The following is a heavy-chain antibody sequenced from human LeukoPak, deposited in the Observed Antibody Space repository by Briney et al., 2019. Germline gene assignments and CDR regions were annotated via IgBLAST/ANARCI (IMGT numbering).Heavy chain of an antibody. CDR1: GYSISSGYY. V-gene: IGHV4-38-2*02. CDR2: IYHSGST. J-gene: IGHJ4*02. CDR3: ARRDSYGDIFDY. Sequence: SSETLSLTCTVSGYSISSGYYWGWIRQPPGKGLEWIGSIYHSGSTYYNPSLKSRVTISVDTSKNQFSLKLSSVTAADTAVYYCARRDSYGDIFDYWGQGTLVTVSS. D-gene: IGHD4-17*01.